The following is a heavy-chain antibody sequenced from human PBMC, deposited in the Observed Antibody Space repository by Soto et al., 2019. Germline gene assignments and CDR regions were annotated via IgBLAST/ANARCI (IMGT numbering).Heavy chain of an antibody. D-gene: IGHD1-1*01. Sequence: QVQLVESGGGVVQPGRSLRLSCAASGFTFSSYGMHWVRQAPGKGLEWVAVIWYDGSNKYYADSVKGRFTISRDNSKNTLYLQMNSLRAEDTAVYYCARDPRNTTPTLYYFDYWGQGTLVTVSS. CDR3: ARDPRNTTPTLYYFDY. J-gene: IGHJ4*02. CDR2: IWYDGSNK. V-gene: IGHV3-33*01. CDR1: GFTFSSYG.